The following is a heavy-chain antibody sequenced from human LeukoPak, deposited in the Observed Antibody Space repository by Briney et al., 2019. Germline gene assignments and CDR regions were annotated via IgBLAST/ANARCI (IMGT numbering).Heavy chain of an antibody. CDR3: VRVISMGWFDP. CDR1: GFTFSSYG. Sequence: GGSLRLSCAASGFTFSSYGMSWVRQAPGKGLEWVSHIVNGNTYYADAVKGRFTISRDNSKDTLYLQMNSLTAEDTALYYCVRVISMGWFDPWGQGTLVTVSS. J-gene: IGHJ5*02. V-gene: IGHV3-23*01. CDR2: IVNGNT. D-gene: IGHD2-8*01.